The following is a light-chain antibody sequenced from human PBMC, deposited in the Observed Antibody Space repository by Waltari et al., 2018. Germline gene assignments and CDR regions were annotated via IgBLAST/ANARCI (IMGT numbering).Light chain of an antibody. J-gene: IGLJ3*02. Sequence: QSALTQPPSASGSPGQSVTISCTGTSSDVGAYNYVSWYQKHPGKAPKLIIYDVTERPSGVPKRFSGAKSGNTASLTVSGLQADDEADYYCSSFAGSDNLGVFGGGTKLTVL. CDR1: SSDVGAYNY. V-gene: IGLV2-8*01. CDR3: SSFAGSDNLGV. CDR2: DVT.